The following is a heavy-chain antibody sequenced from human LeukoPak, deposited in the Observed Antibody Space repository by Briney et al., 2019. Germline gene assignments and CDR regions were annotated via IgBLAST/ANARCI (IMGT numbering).Heavy chain of an antibody. V-gene: IGHV3-53*01. CDR2: IYSGGDT. J-gene: IGHJ4*02. CDR1: GFTFTTYA. Sequence: GGSLRLSCAVSGFTFTTYAMTWVRQAPGKGLEWVSVIYSGGDTYYADSVKGRFTISRDNSKNTLFLQMNSLRAEDTAVYYCARVIYDILTGYSQAFDYWGQGTLVTVSS. CDR3: ARVIYDILTGYSQAFDY. D-gene: IGHD3-9*01.